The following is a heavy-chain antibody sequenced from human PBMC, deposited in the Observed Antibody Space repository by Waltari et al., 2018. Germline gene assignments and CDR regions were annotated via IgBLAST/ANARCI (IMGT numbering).Heavy chain of an antibody. D-gene: IGHD6-13*01. CDR2: ISTDSKII. J-gene: IGHJ4*02. CDR3: AKSPAAAADFDY. Sequence: QVQLVESGGGLVKPGRSLRLSCAASGFSLKDYFMSWLRQAPGKGPEWISYISTDSKIIHYADSVKGRFTISRDNSKNTLYLQMNSLRAEDTAVYYCAKSPAAAADFDYWGQGTLVTVSS. CDR1: GFSLKDYF. V-gene: IGHV3-11*01.